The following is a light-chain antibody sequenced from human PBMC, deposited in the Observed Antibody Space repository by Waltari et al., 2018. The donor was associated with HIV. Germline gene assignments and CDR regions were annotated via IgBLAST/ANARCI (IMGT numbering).Light chain of an antibody. J-gene: IGKJ1*01. V-gene: IGKV1D-13*01. CDR3: QQFNDNPRT. CDR1: QGIGRS. Sequence: AIQLTQSPPSLSASVGDRVTITCRASQGIGRSLAWYQQKSGKAPKLLIYDASSLKSGVPSRFSGSGSGTDFTLTISSLQPEDFATYYCQQFNDNPRTFGHGTMVEIK. CDR2: DAS.